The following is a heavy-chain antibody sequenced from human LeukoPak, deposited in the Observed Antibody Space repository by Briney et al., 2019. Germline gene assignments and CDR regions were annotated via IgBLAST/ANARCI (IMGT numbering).Heavy chain of an antibody. J-gene: IGHJ4*02. V-gene: IGHV1-2*02. CDR1: GYTFTGYY. Sequence: GASVKVSCKASGYTFTGYYMHWVRQAPGQGLEWMGWINPNSGGTNYAQSFQGRVTMTRDTSISTAYLELTGLKYDDTAVYYCARDVGGNADFDYWGQGTLVTVSS. D-gene: IGHD4-23*01. CDR2: INPNSGGT. CDR3: ARDVGGNADFDY.